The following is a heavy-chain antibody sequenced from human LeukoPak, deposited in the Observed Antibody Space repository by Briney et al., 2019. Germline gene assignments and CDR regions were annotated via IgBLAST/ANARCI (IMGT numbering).Heavy chain of an antibody. D-gene: IGHD2-8*02. CDR1: GYSFTRYG. CDR2: ISAHYGHT. CDR3: ARDFYHGHCAGLSCFLLDY. Sequence: GASVKVPCKASGYSFTRYGITWVRQAPGQGLEWMGWISAHYGHTNYAQKFQGRVTMTTDTSTSTAYMELRSLRSDDTAVYYCARDFYHGHCAGLSCFLLDYWGQGALVIVSS. J-gene: IGHJ4*02. V-gene: IGHV1-18*01.